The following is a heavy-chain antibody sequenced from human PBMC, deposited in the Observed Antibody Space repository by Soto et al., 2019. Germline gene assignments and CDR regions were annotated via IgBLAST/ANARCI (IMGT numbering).Heavy chain of an antibody. CDR3: ARDPELAAAGTVNYYYGMDV. J-gene: IGHJ6*02. CDR1: GYTFTSYG. D-gene: IGHD6-13*01. CDR2: ISAYNGNT. Sequence: ASVKVSCKXSGYTFTSYGISWVRQAPGQGLEWMGWISAYNGNTNYAQKLQGRVTMTTDTSTSTAYMELRSLRSDDTAVYYCARDPELAAAGTVNYYYGMDVWGQGTTVTVSS. V-gene: IGHV1-18*04.